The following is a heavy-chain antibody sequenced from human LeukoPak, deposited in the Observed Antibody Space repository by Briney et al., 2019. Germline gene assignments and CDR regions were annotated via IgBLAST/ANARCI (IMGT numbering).Heavy chain of an antibody. CDR2: ISAFNGNT. J-gene: IGHJ5*02. D-gene: IGHD4-17*01. Sequence: SVKVSCKASGYTFTSYGISWVRQPPGQGLEWMGWISAFNGNTNYAQKLQGRVTMTTDTSTSTAYMELRSLRSDDTAVYYCARADYGDYSTWFDPWGQGTLATVSS. CDR1: GYTFTSYG. CDR3: ARADYGDYSTWFDP. V-gene: IGHV1-18*01.